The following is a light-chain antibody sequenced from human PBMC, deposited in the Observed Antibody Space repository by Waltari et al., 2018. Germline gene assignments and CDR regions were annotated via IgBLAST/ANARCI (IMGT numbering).Light chain of an antibody. J-gene: IGLJ2*01. CDR2: RNN. V-gene: IGLV1-47*01. Sequence: QSVLTQPPSASGTPGQRVTISCSGSSSHIGSNYVYWYQQLPGTTPKPLIYRNNQRPSGVPDRFSGSKSGTSASLAISGLRSEDEADYYCAAWDDSLSGPLVVFGGGTKLTVL. CDR1: SSHIGSNY. CDR3: AAWDDSLSGPLVV.